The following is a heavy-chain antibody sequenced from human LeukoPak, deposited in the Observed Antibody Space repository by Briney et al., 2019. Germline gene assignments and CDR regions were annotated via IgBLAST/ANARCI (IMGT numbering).Heavy chain of an antibody. V-gene: IGHV4-34*01. Sequence: SETLSLTCAVYGGSFSGYYWSWIRQPPGKGLEWIGEINHSGSTNYNPSLKSRVTISVDTSKNQFSLKLSSVTAADTAVYYCARDVGYCSSTSCRGNYYYYGMDVWGQGTMVTVSS. CDR1: GGSFSGYY. J-gene: IGHJ6*02. D-gene: IGHD2-2*01. CDR3: ARDVGYCSSTSCRGNYYYYGMDV. CDR2: INHSGST.